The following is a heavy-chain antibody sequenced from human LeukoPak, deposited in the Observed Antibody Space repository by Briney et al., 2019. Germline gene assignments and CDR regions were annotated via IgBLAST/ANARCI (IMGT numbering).Heavy chain of an antibody. Sequence: ASVKVSCKASGYTFTNYYIHWVRQAPGQGLEWMGIINPSAGSTGFAQNFQGRVTMTSDTSTSTVYMELSSLRSEDTAVYYCTRETQQPYYFDYWGQGTLVTVSS. CDR3: TRETQQPYYFDY. J-gene: IGHJ4*02. V-gene: IGHV1-46*03. CDR1: GYTFTNYY. D-gene: IGHD6-13*01. CDR2: INPSAGST.